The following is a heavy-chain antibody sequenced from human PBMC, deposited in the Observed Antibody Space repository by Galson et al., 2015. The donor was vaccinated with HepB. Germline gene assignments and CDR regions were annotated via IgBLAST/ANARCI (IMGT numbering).Heavy chain of an antibody. CDR1: GFTFSSYG. J-gene: IGHJ4*02. D-gene: IGHD3-10*01. V-gene: IGHV3-30*18. Sequence: SLRLSCAASGFTFSSYGMHWVRQAPGKGLEWVAVISYDGSNKYYADSVKGRFTISRDNSKNTLYLQMNSLRAEDTAVYYCAKDGLVLLWFGELSWFDYWGQGTLVTVSS. CDR2: ISYDGSNK. CDR3: AKDGLVLLWFGELSWFDY.